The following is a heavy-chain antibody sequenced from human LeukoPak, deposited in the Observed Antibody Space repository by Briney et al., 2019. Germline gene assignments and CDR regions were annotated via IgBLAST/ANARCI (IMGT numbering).Heavy chain of an antibody. J-gene: IGHJ3*02. Sequence: PGGSLRLSCAASGFTFSSYSMNWVRQAPGKGGEWVSSISSSSSYIYYADPVKGRFTISRDNAKNSLYLQMNSLRAEDTAVYYCARDRSAYDILTGYPSDAFDIWGQGTMVTVSS. CDR2: ISSSSSYI. CDR1: GFTFSSYS. D-gene: IGHD3-9*01. CDR3: ARDRSAYDILTGYPSDAFDI. V-gene: IGHV3-21*01.